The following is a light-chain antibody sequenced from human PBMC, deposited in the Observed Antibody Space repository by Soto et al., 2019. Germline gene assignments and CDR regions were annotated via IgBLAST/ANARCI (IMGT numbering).Light chain of an antibody. CDR2: DAS. V-gene: IGKV3-11*01. CDR3: QHRIDWPLT. CDR1: QSLSSS. Sequence: EIVLTQSPATLSLSPGDRATLSCRASQSLSSSLVWYQQKPGQAPRLLIYDASTRATGIPARFSGSGSGTDFTLTISSLEPEDFAVYYCQHRIDWPLTFGGGTKVEIK. J-gene: IGKJ4*01.